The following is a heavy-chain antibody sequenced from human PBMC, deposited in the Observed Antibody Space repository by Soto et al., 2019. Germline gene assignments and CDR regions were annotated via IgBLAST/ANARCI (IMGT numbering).Heavy chain of an antibody. Sequence: KPSETLSLTCTVSGGSISSSSYYWGWIRQPPGKGLEWSGSIYYSGSTYYNPSLKSRVTISVDTSKNQFSLKLSSVTAADTAVYYCARVPRTIAVAGHFDYWGQGTLVTVSS. CDR1: GGSISSSSYY. J-gene: IGHJ4*02. CDR3: ARVPRTIAVAGHFDY. V-gene: IGHV4-39*01. CDR2: IYYSGST. D-gene: IGHD6-19*01.